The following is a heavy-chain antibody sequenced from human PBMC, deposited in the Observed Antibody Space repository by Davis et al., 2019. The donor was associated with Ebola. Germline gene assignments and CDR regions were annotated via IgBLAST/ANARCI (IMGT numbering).Heavy chain of an antibody. J-gene: IGHJ4*02. Sequence: PGGSLRLSCAVSGGSITSVNWWSWVRQPPGKGLEWIGEIYHNGSTNYNPSLTSRVTISVDKSKDQFSLDVTSVTAADTAVYYCARARYFFNRYFFDYWGQGTLVTVSS. CDR2: IYHNGST. V-gene: IGHV4-4*02. CDR1: GGSITSVNW. CDR3: ARARYFFNRYFFDY. D-gene: IGHD3-16*02.